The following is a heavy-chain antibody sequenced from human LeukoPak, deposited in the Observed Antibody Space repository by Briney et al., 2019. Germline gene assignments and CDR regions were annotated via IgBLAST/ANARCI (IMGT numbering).Heavy chain of an antibody. Sequence: KPGEPLKISCKGSGYSFTSYWIGWVRQMPGKGLEWMGIIYPGDSDTRYSPSFQGQVTISADKSISTAYLQWSSLKASDTAMYYCARQGGYCSGGSCYDPLAIRLNGMDVWGQGTTVTVSS. CDR1: GYSFTSYW. D-gene: IGHD2-15*01. CDR3: ARQGGYCSGGSCYDPLAIRLNGMDV. V-gene: IGHV5-51*01. CDR2: IYPGDSDT. J-gene: IGHJ6*02.